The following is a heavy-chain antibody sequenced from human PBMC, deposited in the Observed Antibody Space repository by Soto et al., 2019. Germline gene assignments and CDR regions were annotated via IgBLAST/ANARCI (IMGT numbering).Heavy chain of an antibody. V-gene: IGHV1-2*02. CDR3: ARVAYCSSTSCFPGGWFDP. CDR1: GYTFTGYY. D-gene: IGHD2-2*01. CDR2: INPNSGDT. J-gene: IGHJ5*02. Sequence: QVQLVQSGAEVKKPGASVKVSCKASGYTFTGYYMHWVRQAPGQGLEWMGWINPNSGDTNYAQKFQGRVTMTRDTSISTAYMELSRLRSDDTAVYYCARVAYCSSTSCFPGGWFDPWGQGTLVTVSS.